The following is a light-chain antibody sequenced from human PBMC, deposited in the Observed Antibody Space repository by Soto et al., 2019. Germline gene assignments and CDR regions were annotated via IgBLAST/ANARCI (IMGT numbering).Light chain of an antibody. CDR1: QSVTSK. V-gene: IGKV3-20*01. CDR3: QQYGSSGT. CDR2: GAS. J-gene: IGKJ5*01. Sequence: EIVMTQSPATLSLSRGKRATLSYRASQSVTSKLAWYQPQPGKAPRLLIYGASTRATGIPDRLSGSGSGTDFTLTIRRLEPEDFAVYYCQQYGSSGTFGQGTRLEIK.